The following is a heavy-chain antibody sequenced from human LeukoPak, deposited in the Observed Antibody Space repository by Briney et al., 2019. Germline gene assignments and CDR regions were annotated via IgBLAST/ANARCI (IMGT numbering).Heavy chain of an antibody. V-gene: IGHV3-48*02. J-gene: IGHJ4*02. CDR3: ARVGPDYSDSRGQSYFAY. D-gene: IGHD3-22*01. CDR2: ISGSGTAI. Sequence: GGSLRLSCAASGFTFSGSAMSCVRQAPGKGLEWVSYISGSGTAIYYADPVKGRFTISRDNAKNSLYLQMNSLRDEDTAVYYCARVGPDYSDSRGQSYFAYWGRGTLVTVSS. CDR1: GFTFSGSA.